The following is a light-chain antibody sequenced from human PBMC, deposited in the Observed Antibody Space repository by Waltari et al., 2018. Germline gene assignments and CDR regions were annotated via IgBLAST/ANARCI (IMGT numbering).Light chain of an antibody. CDR1: SSDIGDYNY. CDR3: SSFTTSSTLVV. Sequence: QSALTQPASVSGSPGQSITISCTGTSSDIGDYNYVSWYQQHPGRAPKLIISDVRLRPSGVSDRFSGSKSGNTASLTISALQADDEADYYCSSFTTSSTLVVFGGGTKLTVL. V-gene: IGLV2-14*03. CDR2: DVR. J-gene: IGLJ2*01.